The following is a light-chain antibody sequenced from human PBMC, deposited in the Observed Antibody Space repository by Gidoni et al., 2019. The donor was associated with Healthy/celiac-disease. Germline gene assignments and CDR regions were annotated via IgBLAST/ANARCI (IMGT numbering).Light chain of an antibody. CDR2: KAS. Sequence: DIQMTQSPSTLSASVGDRVTITCRASQSIRSWLAWYQQKPGKAPKHLIYKASSLESGVPSRFSGSGSGTEFTLTISSLQPDDFATYYCQQYNSYWTFGQXTKVEIK. CDR1: QSIRSW. V-gene: IGKV1-5*03. J-gene: IGKJ1*01. CDR3: QQYNSYWT.